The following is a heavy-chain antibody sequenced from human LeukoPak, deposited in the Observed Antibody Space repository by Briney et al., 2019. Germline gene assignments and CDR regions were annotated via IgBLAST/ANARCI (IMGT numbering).Heavy chain of an antibody. D-gene: IGHD6-6*01. CDR1: GGSISSSSYY. CDR2: IYYSGST. V-gene: IGHV4-39*01. CDR3: ARLGIAARPLDY. Sequence: SETLSLTCTVSGGSISSSSYYWGWIRQPPGTGLEWIGSIYYSGSTYYNPSLKSRVTISVDTSKNQFSLKLSSVTAADTAVYYCARLGIAARPLDYWGQGTLVTVSS. J-gene: IGHJ4*02.